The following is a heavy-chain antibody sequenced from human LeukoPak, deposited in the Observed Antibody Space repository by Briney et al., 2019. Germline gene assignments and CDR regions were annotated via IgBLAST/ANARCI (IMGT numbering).Heavy chain of an antibody. CDR1: GFTFSSYA. V-gene: IGHV3-33*06. CDR2: IWYDGSNK. Sequence: PGRFLRLSCAASGFTFSSYAMRWVRQAPGKGLEWVAVIWYDGSNKYYADSVKGRFTISRDNSKNTLYLQMNSLRAEDTAVYYCAKDRPYYDFWSGYYFDYWGQGTLVTVSS. D-gene: IGHD3-3*01. CDR3: AKDRPYYDFWSGYYFDY. J-gene: IGHJ4*02.